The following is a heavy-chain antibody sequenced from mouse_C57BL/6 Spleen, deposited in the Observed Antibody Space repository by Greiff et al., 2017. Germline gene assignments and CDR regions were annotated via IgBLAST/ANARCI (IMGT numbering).Heavy chain of an antibody. D-gene: IGHD2-4*01. V-gene: IGHV14-4*01. CDR2: IDPENGDT. CDR1: GFNIKDDY. J-gene: IGHJ1*03. Sequence: VQLQQSGAELVRPGASVKLSCTASGFNIKDDYMHWVKQRPEQGLEWIGWIDPENGDTEYASKFQGKATITADTSSNTAYLQLSSLTSEDTAVYYCTHYDYDGGWYFDVWGTGTTVTVSS. CDR3: THYDYDGGWYFDV.